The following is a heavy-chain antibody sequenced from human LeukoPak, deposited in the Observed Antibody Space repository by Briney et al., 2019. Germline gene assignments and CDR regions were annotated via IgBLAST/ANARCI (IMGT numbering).Heavy chain of an antibody. V-gene: IGHV3-7*01. J-gene: IGHJ4*02. Sequence: QPGGSLRLSCVGSGFTFSRYWLNWVRQAPGKGLEWVASINSDGSEGYYADVVKGRFTISRDNAKNSLYLQMNSLRAEDTAVYYCASASPGLGNYLFDYWGQGTLVTVSS. D-gene: IGHD4-11*01. CDR2: INSDGSEG. CDR1: GFTFSRYW. CDR3: ASASPGLGNYLFDY.